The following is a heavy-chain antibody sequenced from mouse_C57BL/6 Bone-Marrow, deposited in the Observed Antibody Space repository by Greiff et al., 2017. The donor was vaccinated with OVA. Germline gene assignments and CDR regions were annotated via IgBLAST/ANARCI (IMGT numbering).Heavy chain of an antibody. CDR1: GFTFSGYA. CDR3: TRDGYYAMDY. V-gene: IGHV5-9-1*02. J-gene: IGHJ4*01. D-gene: IGHD2-3*01. CDR2: ISSGGDYI. Sequence: VKLVEPGEGLVKPGGSLNLSCAASGFTFSGYAMPWVRQTPEKRLEWVAYISSGGDYIYYADTVKGRFTISRDNARNTLYLQMSSLKSEDTAMYYCTRDGYYAMDYWGQGTSVTVSS.